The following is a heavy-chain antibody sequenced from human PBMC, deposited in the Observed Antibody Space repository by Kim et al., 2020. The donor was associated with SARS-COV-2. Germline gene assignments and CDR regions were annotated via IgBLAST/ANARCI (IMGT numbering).Heavy chain of an antibody. CDR3: APYYDSNSYRGQWD. CDR1: GYSFSNYC. Sequence: ASVKVSCKASGYSFSNYCLVWARQAPGQGLEWMGWISSNSGHTKYAQNVQGRVTLTTDTSTNTGYMELSSLRSDDTAVYYCAPYYDSNSYRGQWDWGQGT. V-gene: IGHV1-18*01. D-gene: IGHD3-22*01. J-gene: IGHJ4*01. CDR2: ISSNSGHT.